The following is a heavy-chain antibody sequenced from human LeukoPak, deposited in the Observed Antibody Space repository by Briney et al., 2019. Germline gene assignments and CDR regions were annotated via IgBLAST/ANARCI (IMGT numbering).Heavy chain of an antibody. CDR2: INWNSGIV. J-gene: IGHJ4*02. Sequence: GRSLRLSCAASGFNFDDYAMHWVRQAPGRGLEWLSSINWNSGIVAYADSVKGRFTISRDNAKNSLYLQMNSLRAVDTAVYYCAKDMGSSGFYLNVDYWGQGALVTVSS. CDR3: AKDMGSSGFYLNVDY. V-gene: IGHV3-9*01. D-gene: IGHD3-22*01. CDR1: GFNFDDYA.